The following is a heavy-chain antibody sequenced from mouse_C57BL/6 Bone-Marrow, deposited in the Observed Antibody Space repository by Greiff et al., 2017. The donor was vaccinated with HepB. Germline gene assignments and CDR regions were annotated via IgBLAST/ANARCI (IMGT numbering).Heavy chain of an antibody. Sequence: QVQLKQSGAELARPGASVKLSCKASGYTFTSYGISWVKQRTGQGLEWIGEIYPRSGNTYYNEKFKGKATLTADKSSSTAYMELRSLTSEDSAVYFCARGRWLLLAYWGQGSVVTVSA. J-gene: IGHJ3*01. V-gene: IGHV1-81*01. D-gene: IGHD2-3*01. CDR1: GYTFTSYG. CDR3: ARGRWLLLAY. CDR2: IYPRSGNT.